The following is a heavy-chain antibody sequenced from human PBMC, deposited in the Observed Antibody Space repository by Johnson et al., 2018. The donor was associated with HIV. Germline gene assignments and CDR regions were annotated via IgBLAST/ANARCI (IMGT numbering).Heavy chain of an antibody. Sequence: VQLVESGGGVVRPGGSLRLSCAASGFTFSSYAMSWVRQAPGKGLEWVSVISGSVGSTHNADSVKGRFTISRDNAKSSLSLQMNSLRAEDTAVYYCARESRIWAWGQGTMVTVSS. CDR3: ARESRIWA. CDR2: ISGSVGST. CDR1: GFTFSSYA. D-gene: IGHD3-16*01. V-gene: IGHV3-23*04. J-gene: IGHJ3*01.